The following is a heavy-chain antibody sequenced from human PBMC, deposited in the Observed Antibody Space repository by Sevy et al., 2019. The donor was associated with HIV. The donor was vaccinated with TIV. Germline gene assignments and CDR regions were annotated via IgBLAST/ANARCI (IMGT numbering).Heavy chain of an antibody. CDR3: ARGRGGQYCSGGSCYSYYYYGMDV. Sequence: SETLSLTCTVSGGSVSRYYWSWIRQPPGKGLEWIGYIYYSGSTNYNPSLKSRVTISVDTSKNQFSLKLSSVTAADTAVYYCARGRGGQYCSGGSCYSYYYYGMDVWGQGTTVTVSS. CDR2: IYYSGST. D-gene: IGHD2-15*01. V-gene: IGHV4-59*02. J-gene: IGHJ6*02. CDR1: GGSVSRYY.